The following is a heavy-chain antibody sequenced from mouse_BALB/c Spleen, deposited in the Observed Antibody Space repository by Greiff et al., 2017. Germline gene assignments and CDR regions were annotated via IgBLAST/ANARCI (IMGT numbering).Heavy chain of an antibody. CDR1: GYTFSSYW. D-gene: IGHD1-1*01. V-gene: IGHV1-9*01. Sequence: QVQLKESGAELMKPGASVKISCTATGYTFSSYWIEWVKQRPGHGLEWIGEILPGSGSTNYNEKFKGKATFTADTSYNTAYMRLSSLTSEDSAVYNCACSGSSSYYYAMDYWGQGTSVTVSS. J-gene: IGHJ4*01. CDR2: ILPGSGST. CDR3: ACSGSSSYYYAMDY.